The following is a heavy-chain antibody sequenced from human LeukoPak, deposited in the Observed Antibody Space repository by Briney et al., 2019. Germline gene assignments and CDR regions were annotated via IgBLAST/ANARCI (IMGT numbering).Heavy chain of an antibody. CDR3: ARIPDSSVNGSDY. Sequence: SVKVSCQASGGTFSSYSISWVRQAPGQRLEWMGNIIPMFHKTNYAQILQGRVTITTDESTTTAYMELSSLRPEDTAVYYCARIPDSSVNGSDYWGQGTLVTVSS. CDR1: GGTFSSYS. D-gene: IGHD3-22*01. V-gene: IGHV1-69*05. J-gene: IGHJ4*02. CDR2: IIPMFHKT.